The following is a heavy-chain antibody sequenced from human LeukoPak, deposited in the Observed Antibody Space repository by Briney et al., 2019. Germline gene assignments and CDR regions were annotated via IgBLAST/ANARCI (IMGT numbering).Heavy chain of an antibody. V-gene: IGHV5-51*01. J-gene: IGHJ4*02. Sequence: GESLQISFKGSGFSFTSYWIAWVRPMPGKGLGWMGIIYPGDSETRYNPAFQGQVIISADKSNTTAYLQWSSLKASDTAIYYCTRRQWTAYAIGDYWGQGTLVTVSS. D-gene: IGHD2-8*01. CDR2: IYPGDSET. CDR1: GFSFTSYW. CDR3: TRRQWTAYAIGDY.